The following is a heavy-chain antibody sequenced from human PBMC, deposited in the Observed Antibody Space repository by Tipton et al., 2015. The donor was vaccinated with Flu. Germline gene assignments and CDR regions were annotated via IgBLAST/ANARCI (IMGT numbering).Heavy chain of an antibody. Sequence: TLSLTCTVSGYSISSGYYWGWIRQPPGKGLEWIGSIYRSGSTNYNPSLKSRVTISVDTSKNQFSLKLSSVTAADTAVYYCAMEGPYGDFDYWGQGTLVTVSS. CDR1: GYSISSGYY. D-gene: IGHD4-17*01. CDR3: AMEGPYGDFDY. J-gene: IGHJ4*02. CDR2: IYRSGST. V-gene: IGHV4-38-2*02.